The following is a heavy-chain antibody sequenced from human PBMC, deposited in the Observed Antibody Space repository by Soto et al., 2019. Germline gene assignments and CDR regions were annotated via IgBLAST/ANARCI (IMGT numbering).Heavy chain of an antibody. J-gene: IGHJ4*02. CDR2: IWYDGSNK. CDR1: GFTFSSYG. CDR3: ARDGLYYFDY. V-gene: IGHV3-33*01. Sequence: QVQLVESGGGVVQPGRSLRLSCAASGFTFSSYGMHWVRQAPGKGLEWVAVIWYDGSNKYYADSVKGRFTISRDNSKITLYLQMNSLRAEDTAVYYCARDGLYYFDYWGQGTLVTVSS. D-gene: IGHD2-2*01.